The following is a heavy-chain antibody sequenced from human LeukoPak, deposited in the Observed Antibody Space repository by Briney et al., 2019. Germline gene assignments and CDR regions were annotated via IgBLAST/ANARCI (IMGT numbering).Heavy chain of an antibody. Sequence: GGSLRLSCAASGFIFSSDAVSWVRQAPGKGLQWVSDIRGSGGVTYYADSEKGRFTISRDNSKNTLYLQMNSLRAEDTAVYYCAKVEYYYDSTHAFDIWGQGTMVTVSS. V-gene: IGHV3-23*01. D-gene: IGHD3-22*01. CDR2: IRGSGGVT. CDR3: AKVEYYYDSTHAFDI. J-gene: IGHJ3*02. CDR1: GFIFSSDA.